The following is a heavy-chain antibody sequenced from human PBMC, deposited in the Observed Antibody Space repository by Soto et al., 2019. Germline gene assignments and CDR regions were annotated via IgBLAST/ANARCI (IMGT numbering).Heavy chain of an antibody. CDR3: AKDDLDIVATSLDY. Sequence: PGGSLRLSCAASGFTFSSYGMHWVRQAPGKGLEWVAVISYDGSNKYYADSVKGRFTISRDNSKNTLYLQMNSLRAEDTAVYYCAKDDLDIVATSLDYWGQGTLVTVPQ. V-gene: IGHV3-30*18. CDR2: ISYDGSNK. J-gene: IGHJ4*02. D-gene: IGHD5-12*01. CDR1: GFTFSSYG.